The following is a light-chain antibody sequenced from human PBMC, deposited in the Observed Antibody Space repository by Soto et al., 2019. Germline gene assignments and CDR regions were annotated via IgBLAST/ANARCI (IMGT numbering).Light chain of an antibody. Sequence: QSALTQPPSVSGAPGQGVTISCTGSSSNIGAGYDVHWYQQLPGTAPKLLIYGNSNRPSGVPDRFSGSKSGTSASLAITGLQAEDEAEYYCQSYDSSLSGYVFGTGTKVTVL. CDR3: QSYDSSLSGYV. J-gene: IGLJ1*01. CDR1: SSNIGAGYD. CDR2: GNS. V-gene: IGLV1-40*01.